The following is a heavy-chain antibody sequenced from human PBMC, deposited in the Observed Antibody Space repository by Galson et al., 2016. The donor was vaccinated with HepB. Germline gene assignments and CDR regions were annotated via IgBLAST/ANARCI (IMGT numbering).Heavy chain of an antibody. CDR3: ARDSGYGEFWRFDC. Sequence: SLRLSCAASGFLVTANYMTWVRQAPGKGLDWVSVIYSGGTTYYADSVKGRFSISRDHSKNTLYLQMNNLRAEDTAVYYCARDSGYGEFWRFDCWGQGALVTVSS. V-gene: IGHV3-66*01. J-gene: IGHJ4*02. CDR2: IYSGGTT. CDR1: GFLVTANY. D-gene: IGHD3-16*01.